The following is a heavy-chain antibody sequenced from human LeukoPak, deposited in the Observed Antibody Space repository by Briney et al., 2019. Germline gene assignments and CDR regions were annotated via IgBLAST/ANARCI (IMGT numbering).Heavy chain of an antibody. V-gene: IGHV4-59*01. CDR1: GGSINSYY. CDR3: ARDYAFDI. CDR2: ISYHGNT. Sequence: PSETLSLTCSVSGGSINSYYWQWIRQPPGKGLEWIGYISYHGNTNYSPSLKSRVTMSVDTSKNQFSLKLSSVTAADTAVYYCARDYAFDIWGQGTMVTVSS. J-gene: IGHJ3*02.